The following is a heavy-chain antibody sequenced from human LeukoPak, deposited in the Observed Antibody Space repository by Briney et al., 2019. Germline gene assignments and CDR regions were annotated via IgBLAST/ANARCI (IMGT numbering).Heavy chain of an antibody. CDR2: IYYSGST. CDR1: GGSISSYY. V-gene: IGHV4-59*01. CDR3: ARDSTYGSGSYYNWFDP. D-gene: IGHD3-10*01. Sequence: SETLSHTCTVSGGSISSYYWSWIRQPPGKGLEWIGYIYYSGSTNYNPSLKSRVTISVDTSKNQFSLKLSSVTAADTAVYYCARDSTYGSGSYYNWFDPWGQGTLVTVSS. J-gene: IGHJ5*02.